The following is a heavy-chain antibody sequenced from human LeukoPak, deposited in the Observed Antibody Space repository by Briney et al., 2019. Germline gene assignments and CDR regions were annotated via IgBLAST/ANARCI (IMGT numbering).Heavy chain of an antibody. D-gene: IGHD6-6*01. V-gene: IGHV4-38-2*01. CDR3: ARDKYTTSSGASSEFDY. CDR1: GYSIGSGYY. Sequence: PSETLSLTCAVSGYSIGSGYYWAWIRQPPGKGLEWIGSIYHSGSTYYNPSLKSRVTISVDRSRNQFSLKMTSVTAADTAVFYCARDKYTTSSGASSEFDYWGQGTLVIVSS. J-gene: IGHJ4*02. CDR2: IYHSGST.